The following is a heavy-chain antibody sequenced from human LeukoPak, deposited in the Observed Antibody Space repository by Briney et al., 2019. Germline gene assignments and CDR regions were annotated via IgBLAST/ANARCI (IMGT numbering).Heavy chain of an antibody. J-gene: IGHJ4*02. CDR2: INPSGGST. Sequence: GASVKVSCKASGYTFTSYYMHWVRQAPGQGLEWMGIINPSGGSTSYAQKFQGRVTMTRDTSTSTAYMEVRSLRSDDTAVYYCTRDLGVDTTMIFFDYWGQGSLVTVSS. D-gene: IGHD5-18*01. V-gene: IGHV1-46*01. CDR1: GYTFTSYY. CDR3: TRDLGVDTTMIFFDY.